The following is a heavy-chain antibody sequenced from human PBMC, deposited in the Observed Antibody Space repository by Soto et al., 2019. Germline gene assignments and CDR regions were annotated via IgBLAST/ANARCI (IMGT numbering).Heavy chain of an antibody. CDR2: IYPGDSDT. J-gene: IGHJ5*02. Sequence: PRGSLKNSCKGFGYSFSNYWIGWVRQIPREGLEWMGIIYPGDSDTRYSPSFQGQVTISADKSISTAYLQWSSLKASDTAMYYCARRGDDSWYEGYWFDPWGQGTLVTVSS. CDR3: ARRGDDSWYEGYWFDP. D-gene: IGHD6-13*01. CDR1: GYSFSNYW. V-gene: IGHV5-51*01.